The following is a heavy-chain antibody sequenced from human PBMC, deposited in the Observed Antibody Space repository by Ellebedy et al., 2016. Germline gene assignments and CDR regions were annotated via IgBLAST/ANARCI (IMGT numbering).Heavy chain of an antibody. CDR3: ARGGGRLRLGELSLFDY. Sequence: GGSLRLSCAASGFTFSSYAMHWVRQAPGKGLEWVAVISYDGSNKYYADSVKGRFTISRDNSKNTLYLQMNSLRAEDTAVYYCARGGGRLRLGELSLFDYWGQGSLVTVSS. CDR2: ISYDGSNK. D-gene: IGHD3-16*02. V-gene: IGHV3-30*04. J-gene: IGHJ4*02. CDR1: GFTFSSYA.